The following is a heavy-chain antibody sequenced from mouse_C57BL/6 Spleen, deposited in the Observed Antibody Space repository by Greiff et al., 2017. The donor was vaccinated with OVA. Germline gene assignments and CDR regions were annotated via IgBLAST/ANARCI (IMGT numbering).Heavy chain of an antibody. D-gene: IGHD2-13*01. CDR3: ARRGGDYVDAMDY. V-gene: IGHV1-78*01. Sequence: VQLQQSDAELVKPGASVKISCKVSGYTFTDHTIHWMKQRPEQGLEWIGYIYPRAGSTKYNEKFKGKATLTADKSSSTAYMQLNSLTSEDAAGDCCARRGGDYVDAMDYWGQGTSVTVSS. CDR1: GYTFTDHT. CDR2: IYPRAGST. J-gene: IGHJ4*01.